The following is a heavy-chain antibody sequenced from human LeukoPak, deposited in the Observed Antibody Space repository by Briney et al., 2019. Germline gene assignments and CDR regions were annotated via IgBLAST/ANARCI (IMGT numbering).Heavy chain of an antibody. J-gene: IGHJ4*02. Sequence: GGSLRLSCAASGLTFSNAWMSWVRQVPGKGLEWVGRIKRKSDGGATDYAAPVKGRFTISRDDSKNTLYLQMNSLKSEDTAVYYCTTELDVRPNHYWGQGTLVTVSS. CDR1: GLTFSNAW. V-gene: IGHV3-15*01. CDR2: IKRKSDGGAT. D-gene: IGHD1-14*01. CDR3: TTELDVRPNHY.